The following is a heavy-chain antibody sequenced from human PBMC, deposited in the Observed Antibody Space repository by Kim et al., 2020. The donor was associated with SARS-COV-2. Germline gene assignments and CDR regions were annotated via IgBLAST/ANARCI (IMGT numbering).Heavy chain of an antibody. CDR3: AKVGIAVAGTFDY. J-gene: IGHJ4*02. V-gene: IGHV3-23*01. D-gene: IGHD6-19*01. Sequence: ADSVKGRFTISRDNSKNTLYLQMNSLRAEDTAVYYCAKVGIAVAGTFDYWGQGTLVTVSS.